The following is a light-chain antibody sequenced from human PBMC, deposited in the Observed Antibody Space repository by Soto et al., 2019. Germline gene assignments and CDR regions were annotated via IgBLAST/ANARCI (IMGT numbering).Light chain of an antibody. CDR3: QQYSTLWT. CDR2: KAS. Sequence: DIQMTQSPSTLSASVGDTVTITCRASQSISMWLAWYQQKPGKAPKLLIYKASSLESGVPSRFRGSWFGTEFTLTISSLQPDDFGTYYCQQYSTLWTFGQGTKVDIK. CDR1: QSISMW. J-gene: IGKJ1*01. V-gene: IGKV1-5*03.